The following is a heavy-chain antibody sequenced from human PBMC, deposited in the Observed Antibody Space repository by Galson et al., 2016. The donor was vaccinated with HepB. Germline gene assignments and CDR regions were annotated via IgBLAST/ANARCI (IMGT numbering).Heavy chain of an antibody. CDR2: IITMFHTT. D-gene: IGHD5/OR15-5a*01. J-gene: IGHJ4*02. CDR1: GGTFTSYA. Sequence: CKASGGTFTSYAISWVRQAPGQGLEWMGGIITMFHTTRYAQKFQGRVTITADESTSTAYMELSSLRYEDTAVYYCARSPILSTTLDYWGQGTLVTVSS. V-gene: IGHV1-69*01. CDR3: ARSPILSTTLDY.